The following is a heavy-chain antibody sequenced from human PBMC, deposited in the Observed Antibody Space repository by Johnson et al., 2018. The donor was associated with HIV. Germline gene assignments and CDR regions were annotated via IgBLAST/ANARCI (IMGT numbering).Heavy chain of an antibody. CDR1: GFTFSSYA. V-gene: IGHV3-64*01. D-gene: IGHD3-22*01. Sequence: VQLVESGGGLVQPGESLRLSCAASGFTFSSYAMNWVRQAPGKGLEYVSGISSNGDSTYYASSVKGRFTIPRDNSKDMLHLQMGSLRAEDMAVYYCARGNITMIVGTSYAFDIWGQGTMVTVSS. CDR2: ISSNGDST. J-gene: IGHJ3*02. CDR3: ARGNITMIVGTSYAFDI.